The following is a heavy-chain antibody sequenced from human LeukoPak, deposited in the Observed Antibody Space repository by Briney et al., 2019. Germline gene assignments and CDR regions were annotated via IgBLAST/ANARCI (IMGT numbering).Heavy chain of an antibody. CDR2: IYYSGST. CDR1: GGSLSSSGYY. CDR3: ARHFYSANYYFDY. V-gene: IGHV4-39*01. J-gene: IGHJ4*02. Sequence: SETLSLTCTASGGSLSSSGYYWGWIRQPPGKGLEGIGSIYYSGSTYYNPSLKSRVTISVDTSNNQFSLKLSSVTAADTAVFYCARHFYSANYYFDYWGQGTLVTVSS. D-gene: IGHD4-11*01.